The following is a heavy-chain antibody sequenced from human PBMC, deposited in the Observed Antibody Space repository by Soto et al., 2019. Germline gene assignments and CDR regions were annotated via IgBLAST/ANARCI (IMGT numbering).Heavy chain of an antibody. Sequence: HALSLTFGISGDSVSSNGAWWNWIRQSPSRGLEWLGRTYYRSKWFYDYAPSVESRMSITPDTSRNQFSLQLTSVSPEDKAVYYCVRVSCSGGTCLDGMDVWGQGTTVTVS. CDR1: GDSVSSNGAW. J-gene: IGHJ6*02. V-gene: IGHV6-1*01. D-gene: IGHD2-15*01. CDR3: VRVSCSGGTCLDGMDV. CDR2: TYYRSKWFY.